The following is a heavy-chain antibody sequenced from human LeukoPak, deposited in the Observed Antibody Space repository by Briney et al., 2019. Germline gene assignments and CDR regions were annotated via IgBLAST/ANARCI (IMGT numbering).Heavy chain of an antibody. CDR2: IYYSGST. Sequence: SETLSLTCTVSGGSISSSSYYWGWIRQPPGKGLEWIGSIYYSGSTYYNPSLKSRVTISVDTSKNQFSLKLSSVTAADTAVYYCAGLSDSSGYSPDYWGQGTLVTVSS. J-gene: IGHJ4*02. D-gene: IGHD3-22*01. V-gene: IGHV4-39*01. CDR1: GGSISSSSYY. CDR3: AGLSDSSGYSPDY.